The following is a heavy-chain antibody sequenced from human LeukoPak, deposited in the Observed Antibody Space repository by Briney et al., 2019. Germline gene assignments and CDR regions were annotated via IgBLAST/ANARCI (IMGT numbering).Heavy chain of an antibody. D-gene: IGHD4-17*01. V-gene: IGHV3-30*18. J-gene: IGHJ3*02. Sequence: GGSLRLSCAASGFTFSSYGMHWVRQAPGKGLEWVAVISYDGSNKYYADSVKGRFTISRDNSKNTLYLQMNSLRPEDTAVYYCAKLTTGHAFDIWGQGTLVTVSS. CDR2: ISYDGSNK. CDR1: GFTFSSYG. CDR3: AKLTTGHAFDI.